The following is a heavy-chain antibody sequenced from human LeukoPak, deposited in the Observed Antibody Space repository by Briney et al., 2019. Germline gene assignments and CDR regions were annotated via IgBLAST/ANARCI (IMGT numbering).Heavy chain of an antibody. J-gene: IGHJ4*02. D-gene: IGHD5-24*01. Sequence: GHPLKFSCKGSGYSFTTYWTGWAGKTPGKGLEWMGIIYPGDSDTRYSPSFQGQVTISADKSISTACLQWSSLKASDTAMYYCARGDGYNYLDYWGEGTLVTVSS. CDR2: IYPGDSDT. V-gene: IGHV5-51*01. CDR3: ARGDGYNYLDY. CDR1: GYSFTTYW.